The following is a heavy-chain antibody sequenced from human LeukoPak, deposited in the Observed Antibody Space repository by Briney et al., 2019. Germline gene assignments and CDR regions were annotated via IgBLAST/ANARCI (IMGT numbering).Heavy chain of an antibody. CDR3: AELGITMIGGV. CDR2: ISSSGSTI. CDR1: GFTFSSYE. D-gene: IGHD3-10*02. J-gene: IGHJ6*04. V-gene: IGHV3-48*03. Sequence: GGSLRLSCAASGFTFSSYEMNWVRQAPGKGLEWVSYISSSGSTIYYADSVKGRFTISRDNSKNTLYLQMTSLRAEDTAVYYCAELGITMIGGVWGKGTTVTVSS.